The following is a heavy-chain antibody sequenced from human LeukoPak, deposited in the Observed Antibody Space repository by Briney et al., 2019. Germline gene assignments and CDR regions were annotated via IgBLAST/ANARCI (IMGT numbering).Heavy chain of an antibody. Sequence: GGSLRLSCAASGFTFSNYWMHWVRQAPGKGLVWVSRLDTDGSDTSYADSVKGRFTISRDNAKNTLYLQMNNLRAEDTAMYYCARDRYPAAREFDYWGQGTLVTVSS. CDR2: LDTDGSDT. J-gene: IGHJ4*02. CDR1: GFTFSNYW. D-gene: IGHD2-2*01. V-gene: IGHV3-74*01. CDR3: ARDRYPAAREFDY.